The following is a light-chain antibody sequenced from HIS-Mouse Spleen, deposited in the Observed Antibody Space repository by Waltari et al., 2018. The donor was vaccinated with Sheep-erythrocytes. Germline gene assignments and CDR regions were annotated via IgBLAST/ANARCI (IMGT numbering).Light chain of an antibody. J-gene: IGLJ1*01. V-gene: IGLV2-11*01. CDR1: SRDVGGYHY. CDR2: DVS. CDR3: CSYAGSYNHV. Sequence: QSALTQPRSVSGSPGQSVTLSCTGTSRDVGGYHYVSWYQQHPGKAPKLMVYDVSNRPSGVPDRFSGSKSGNTASLTISGLQAEDEADYYCCSYAGSYNHVFATGTKVTVL.